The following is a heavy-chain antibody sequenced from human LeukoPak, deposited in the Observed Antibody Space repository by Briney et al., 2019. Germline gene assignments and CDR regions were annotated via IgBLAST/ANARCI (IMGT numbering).Heavy chain of an antibody. V-gene: IGHV4-39*01. J-gene: IGHJ3*02. CDR3: ARHNYYGSGSYRTLADAFDI. D-gene: IGHD3-10*01. CDR2: IYYSGST. Sequence: PSETLSLTCTVSGGSISSSSYYWGWIRQPPGKGLEWIGSIYYSGSTYYNPSLKSRVTISVDTSKNQFSLKLSSVTAADTAVYYCARHNYYGSGSYRTLADAFDIWGQGTMVTVSS. CDR1: GGSISSSSYY.